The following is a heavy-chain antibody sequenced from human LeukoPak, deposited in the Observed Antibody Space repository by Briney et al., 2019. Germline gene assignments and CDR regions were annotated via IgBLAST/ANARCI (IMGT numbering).Heavy chain of an antibody. D-gene: IGHD5-24*01. Sequence: GASVKVSCKASGGTFSSYAISWVRQAPGQGLEWMGRIIPILGIANYAQKFQGRVTITADKSTSTAYMELSSLRSEDTAVYYCARDRRDGYNRVPFDYWGQGTLVTVSS. CDR1: GGTFSSYA. V-gene: IGHV1-69*04. CDR3: ARDRRDGYNRVPFDY. CDR2: IIPILGIA. J-gene: IGHJ4*02.